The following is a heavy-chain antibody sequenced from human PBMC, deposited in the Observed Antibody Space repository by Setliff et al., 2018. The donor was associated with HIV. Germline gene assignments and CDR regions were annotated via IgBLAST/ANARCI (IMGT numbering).Heavy chain of an antibody. CDR2: INHSGST. V-gene: IGHV4-34*01. J-gene: IGHJ6*02. Sequence: ASETLSLTCAVYGGSFSGYYWSWIRQPPGKGLEWIGEINHSGSTNYNPSLESRVTISVDTSKNQFSLKLSSVTAADAAVYYCGTAMYYYYGLDVWGQGVRVTVSS. CDR3: GTAMYYYYGLDV. CDR1: GGSFSGYY. D-gene: IGHD2-2*01.